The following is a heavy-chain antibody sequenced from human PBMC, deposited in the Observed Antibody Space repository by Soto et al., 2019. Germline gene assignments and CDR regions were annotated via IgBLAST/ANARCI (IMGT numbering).Heavy chain of an antibody. CDR3: ARSDSSGSSDY. J-gene: IGHJ4*02. D-gene: IGHD3-22*01. Sequence: QVQLVQSGAEVKKPGSSVKVSCKASGGTFSSYTISWVRQAPGQGLEWMGRIIPILGIANYAQKFQGRVTITADQSTSTAYMELSSLRSEDTAVYYCARSDSSGSSDYWGQGTLVTVSS. CDR1: GGTFSSYT. CDR2: IIPILGIA. V-gene: IGHV1-69*02.